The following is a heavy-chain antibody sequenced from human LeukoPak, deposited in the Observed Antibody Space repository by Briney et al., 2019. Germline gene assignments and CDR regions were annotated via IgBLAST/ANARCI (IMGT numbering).Heavy chain of an antibody. J-gene: IGHJ4*02. Sequence: GGSLRLSCVASGFSFERHSMNWVRRVPGRGLEGVSSIATGTGSVSTFTFYADSVKGRFTISRDNSKNTLYLQMNSLRAEDTAVYYCARDSSSSGMGYWGQGTLVTVSS. CDR2: IATGTGSVSTFT. V-gene: IGHV3-21*04. D-gene: IGHD6-6*01. CDR1: GFSFERHS. CDR3: ARDSSSSGMGY.